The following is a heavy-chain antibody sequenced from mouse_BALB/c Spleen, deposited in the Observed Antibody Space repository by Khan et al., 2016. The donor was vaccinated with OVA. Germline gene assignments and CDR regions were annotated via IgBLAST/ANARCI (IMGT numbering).Heavy chain of an antibody. V-gene: IGHV5-6*01. J-gene: IGHJ3*01. CDR3: ASHLTGSFAY. CDR2: ISSGGDYT. Sequence: EVELVESGGDLVKPGGSLKLSCAASGFSFRSYSMSWVRQTPDKRLVWVATISSGGDYTSYPDIVKGRFTISRDNSKNTLYLQMSSLKSEDTAMYYCASHLTGSFAYWGQGTLVTVSA. CDR1: GFSFRSYS. D-gene: IGHD4-1*01.